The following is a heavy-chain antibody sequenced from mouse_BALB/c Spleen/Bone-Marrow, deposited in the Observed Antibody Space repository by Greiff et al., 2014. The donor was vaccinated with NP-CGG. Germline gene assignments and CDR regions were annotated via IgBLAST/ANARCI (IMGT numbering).Heavy chain of an antibody. J-gene: IGHJ1*01. D-gene: IGHD2-4*01. V-gene: IGHV5-9-1*01. Sequence: EVMLVESGGGLAKPGGSLQLSCAASGFTFSTYAMSWVRQTPEKRLEWVATISSSGSYTYYPDSVKGRFTISRDNAKNTLYLQMSSLRSEDTAMFYCSRLRMITTSFDVWGAGTTVTGSS. CDR1: GFTFSTYA. CDR2: ISSSGSYT. CDR3: SRLRMITTSFDV.